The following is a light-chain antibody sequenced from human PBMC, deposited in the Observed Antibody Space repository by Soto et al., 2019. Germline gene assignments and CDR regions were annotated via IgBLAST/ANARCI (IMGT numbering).Light chain of an antibody. Sequence: PGETATLSCRASQSVSSYLVWYQQKPGQAPGLLIYDASNRATGIPARFGGSGSGSDFTLTISSLEPEDSAVYYCQQRSKWPYTFGQGTKLEMK. CDR1: QSVSSY. V-gene: IGKV3-11*01. CDR3: QQRSKWPYT. CDR2: DAS. J-gene: IGKJ2*01.